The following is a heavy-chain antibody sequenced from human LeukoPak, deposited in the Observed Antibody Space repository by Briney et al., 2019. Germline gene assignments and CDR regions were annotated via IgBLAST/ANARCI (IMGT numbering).Heavy chain of an antibody. CDR1: GFTFSSYA. Sequence: GRSLRLSCAASGFTFSSYAMHWVRQAPGKGLEWVAVISYDGSNKYYADSVKGRFTISGDNSKNTLYLQMNSLRAEDTAVYYCARDQEDSSGFSYYYYYYMDVWGKGTTVTVSS. D-gene: IGHD6-19*01. J-gene: IGHJ6*03. CDR2: ISYDGSNK. CDR3: ARDQEDSSGFSYYYYYYMDV. V-gene: IGHV3-30-3*01.